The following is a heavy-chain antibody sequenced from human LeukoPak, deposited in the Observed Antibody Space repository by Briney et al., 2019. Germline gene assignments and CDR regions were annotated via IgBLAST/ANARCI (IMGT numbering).Heavy chain of an antibody. CDR2: IIPIFGTA. D-gene: IGHD5-12*01. J-gene: IGHJ4*02. Sequence: ASVKVSCKASGGTFSSYAISWVRQAPGQGLEWMGGIIPIFGTANYAQKFQGRVTITADESTSTAYMELSSLRSEDTAVYCCASLYSGYEPRRVRATTIDYWGQGTLVTVSS. CDR1: GGTFSSYA. V-gene: IGHV1-69*13. CDR3: ASLYSGYEPRRVRATTIDY.